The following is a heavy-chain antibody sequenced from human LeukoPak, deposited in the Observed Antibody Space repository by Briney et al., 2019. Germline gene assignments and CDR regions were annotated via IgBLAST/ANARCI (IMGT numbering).Heavy chain of an antibody. J-gene: IGHJ4*02. V-gene: IGHV3-66*01. CDR2: IYSGGST. D-gene: IGHD4/OR15-4a*01. CDR3: ARLWSYLGAFDY. CDR1: GFTVSSNY. Sequence: GGSLRLSCAASGFTVSSNYMSWVRQAPGKGLEWVSVIYSGGSTYYADSVKGRFTISRDNSKNTLYLQMNSLRAEDTAVYCCARLWSYLGAFDYWGQGTLVTVSS.